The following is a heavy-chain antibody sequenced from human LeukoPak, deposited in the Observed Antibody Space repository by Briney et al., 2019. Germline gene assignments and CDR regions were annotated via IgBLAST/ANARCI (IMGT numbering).Heavy chain of an antibody. V-gene: IGHV4-59*01. J-gene: IGHJ3*02. CDR1: GGSISSYY. D-gene: IGHD1-26*01. CDR2: IYYSGST. Sequence: PSETLSLTCTVSGGSISSYYWSWIRQPPGKGLEWIGYIYYSGSTNYNPSLKSRVTISVDTSKNQFSLKLSSVTAADTAVYYCARDLSGSYYAFDIWGQGTMVTVSS. CDR3: ARDLSGSYYAFDI.